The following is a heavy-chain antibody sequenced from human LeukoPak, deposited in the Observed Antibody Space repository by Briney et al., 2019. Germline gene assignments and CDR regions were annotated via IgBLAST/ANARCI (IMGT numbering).Heavy chain of an antibody. CDR1: GGSISSSSYY. J-gene: IGHJ4*02. CDR2: IYYSGST. D-gene: IGHD6-13*01. Sequence: SETLSLTCTVSGGSISSSSYYWGWIRQPPGKGLEWIGSIYYSGSTYHNPSLKSRVTISVDTSKNQSYLKLSSVTAADTAVYYCGVVQLAHFDYWGQGTLVTVSS. V-gene: IGHV4-39*01. CDR3: GVVQLAHFDY.